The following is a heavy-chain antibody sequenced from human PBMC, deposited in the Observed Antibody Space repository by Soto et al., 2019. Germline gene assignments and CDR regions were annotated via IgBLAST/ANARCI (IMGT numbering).Heavy chain of an antibody. CDR1: GFTFSSYA. CDR3: ARDHTVGGAPNDY. CDR2: ISYDGSNK. Sequence: QVQLVESGGGVVQPGRSLRLSCAASGFTFSSYAMHWVRQAPGKGLEWVAVISYDGSNKYYADSVKGRFTISRDNYKNTLYLQMNSLRAEDTAVYYCARDHTVGGAPNDYWGQGTLVTVSS. D-gene: IGHD1-26*01. V-gene: IGHV3-30-3*01. J-gene: IGHJ4*02.